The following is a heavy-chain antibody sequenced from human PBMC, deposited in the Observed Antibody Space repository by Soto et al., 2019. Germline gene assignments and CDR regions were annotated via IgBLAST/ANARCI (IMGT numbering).Heavy chain of an antibody. J-gene: IGHJ4*02. CDR2: IYYSGST. Sequence: SETLSLTCAVYGGSFSGYYWSWIRQPPGKGLEWIGYIYYSGSTNYNPSLKSRVTISVDTSKNQFSLKLSSVTAADTAVYYCARFDYGGNSGCDYWGQGTLVTVSS. V-gene: IGHV4-59*01. D-gene: IGHD4-17*01. CDR3: ARFDYGGNSGCDY. CDR1: GGSFSGYY.